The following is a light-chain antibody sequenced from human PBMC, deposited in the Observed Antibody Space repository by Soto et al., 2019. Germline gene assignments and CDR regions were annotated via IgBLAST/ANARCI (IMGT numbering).Light chain of an antibody. CDR3: CSYAGRSTLL. V-gene: IGLV2-23*02. J-gene: IGLJ2*01. Sequence: QSALTQPASVSGSPGQSITISCTGTSSDVGSYNLVSWYQHHPGKAPKLMIYDVTKRPSGVSNRFSGSKSGNTASLTISGLQAEDEADYYCCSYAGRSTLLFGGGTTLTVL. CDR1: SSDVGSYNL. CDR2: DVT.